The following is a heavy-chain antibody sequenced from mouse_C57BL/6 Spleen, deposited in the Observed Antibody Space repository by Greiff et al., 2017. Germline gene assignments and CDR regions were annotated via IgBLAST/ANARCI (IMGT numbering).Heavy chain of an antibody. Sequence: QVQLQQPGAELVMPGASVKLSCKASGYTFTSYWMHWVKQRPGQGLECIGEIDPSDSYTNYNQKFKGKSTLTVDKSSSTAYMQLSSLTSEDSAVYYCAIGSSPWFAYWGQGTLVTVSA. CDR1: GYTFTSYW. J-gene: IGHJ3*01. D-gene: IGHD1-1*01. V-gene: IGHV1-69*01. CDR3: AIGSSPWFAY. CDR2: IDPSDSYT.